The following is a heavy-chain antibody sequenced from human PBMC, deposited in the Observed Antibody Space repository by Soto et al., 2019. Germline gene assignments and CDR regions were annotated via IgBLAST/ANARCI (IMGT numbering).Heavy chain of an antibody. CDR3: ARDGLVATITSYFDY. CDR1: GGTFRSYA. CDR2: IIPIFGTA. V-gene: IGHV1-69*01. Sequence: QVQLVQSGAEVKKPGSSVKVSCKASGGTFRSYAISWVRQAPGQGLEWMGGIIPIFGTANYAQKFQGRVMITADESTSTAYMELSSLRSEDTAVYYCARDGLVATITSYFDYWGQGTLVTVSS. J-gene: IGHJ4*02. D-gene: IGHD5-12*01.